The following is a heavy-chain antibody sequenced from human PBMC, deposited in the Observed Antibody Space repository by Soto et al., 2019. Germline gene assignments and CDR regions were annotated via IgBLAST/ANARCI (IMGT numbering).Heavy chain of an antibody. Sequence: PGGSLRLSCAASGFTVGSNYMSWVRQAPGKGLEWVSVIYSEGTPYYADSVKGRFTISRENSNNTLYLHMNNLRAEDTAVYYCGRSTYYDILAGSYYYYSMGVWGQGTTGTVSS. CDR1: GFTVGSNY. CDR3: GRSTYYDILAGSYYYYSMGV. J-gene: IGHJ6*02. CDR2: IYSEGTP. V-gene: IGHV3-53*01. D-gene: IGHD3-9*01.